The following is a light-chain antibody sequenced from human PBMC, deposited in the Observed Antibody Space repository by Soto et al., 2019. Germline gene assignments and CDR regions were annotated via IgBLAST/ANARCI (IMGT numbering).Light chain of an antibody. CDR3: CSYTTSTTYV. J-gene: IGLJ1*01. CDR2: HVS. V-gene: IGLV2-14*03. Sequence: QSVLTQPASVSVSPGQSITISCTGTNGDVGNYNYVSWYQHHPGKAPKLMIYHVSYRPSGVSNRFSASKSGNTASLTISGLQAEDEADYYCCSYTTSTTYVFGTGTKVTVL. CDR1: NGDVGNYNY.